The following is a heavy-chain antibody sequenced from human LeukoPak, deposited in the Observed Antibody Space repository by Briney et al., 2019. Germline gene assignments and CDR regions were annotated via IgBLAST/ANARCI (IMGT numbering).Heavy chain of an antibody. CDR1: GGSISNYY. V-gene: IGHV4-59*01. J-gene: IGHJ4*02. D-gene: IGHD5-12*01. Sequence: SETLSLTCTVSGGSISNYYWSWIRQPPGKGLEWIGYIYYSGSTNYNPSLRSRVTISVDTSKNQFSLKLSSVTAADTAVYYCARASGYDLTRWGQGTLVTVSS. CDR2: IYYSGST. CDR3: ARASGYDLTR.